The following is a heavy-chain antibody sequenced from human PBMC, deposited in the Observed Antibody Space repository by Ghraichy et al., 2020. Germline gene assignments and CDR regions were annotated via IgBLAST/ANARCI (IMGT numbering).Heavy chain of an antibody. V-gene: IGHV3-48*02. CDR2: ISSSITNI. CDR1: GFTFSLYS. Sequence: LSLTCAASGFTFSLYSMSWVRQAPGKGLEWLAYISSSITNIYYADSVKGRFTVSRDNARNSLDLQLNSLRDEDTAVYYCARDGYYGSGSHSDHWGQGTLVTV. D-gene: IGHD3-10*01. CDR3: ARDGYYGSGSHSDH. J-gene: IGHJ4*02.